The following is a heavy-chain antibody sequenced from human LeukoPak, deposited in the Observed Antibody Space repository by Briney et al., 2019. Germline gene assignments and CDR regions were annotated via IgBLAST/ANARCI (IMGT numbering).Heavy chain of an antibody. D-gene: IGHD5-12*01. Sequence: GGSRRLSCAASGFSFNSDWMDWVRQAPGKGLEWVANIKHDESEKNYLDSVKGRFTISRDNAQNSLYLQMNGLRVEDTAVYYCTTGGDVIVAGTRAFDIWGQGTMVTVSS. V-gene: IGHV3-7*01. CDR2: IKHDESEK. CDR3: TTGGDVIVAGTRAFDI. CDR1: GFSFNSDW. J-gene: IGHJ3*02.